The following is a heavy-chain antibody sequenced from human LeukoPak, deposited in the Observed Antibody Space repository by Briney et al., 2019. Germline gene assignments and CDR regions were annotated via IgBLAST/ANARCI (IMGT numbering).Heavy chain of an antibody. CDR3: ARVRKGSNVDDY. V-gene: IGHV3-21*01. Sequence: PGGPLRLSCAASGFTFSSYSMNWVRQAPGKGLEWVSSISSSSSSYIYYADSVKGRFTISRDNAKNSLYLQMNSLRAEDTAVYYCARVRKGSNVDDYWGQGTLVTVSS. CDR2: ISSSSSSYI. J-gene: IGHJ4*02. CDR1: GFTFSSYS. D-gene: IGHD1-14*01.